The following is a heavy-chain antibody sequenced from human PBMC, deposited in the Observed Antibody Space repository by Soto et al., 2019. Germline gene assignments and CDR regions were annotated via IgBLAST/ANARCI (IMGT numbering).Heavy chain of an antibody. CDR1: GDSVPNNHAA. J-gene: IGHJ3*01. Sequence: SQTLSLNCAISGDSVPNNHAASGWIRQSPSRGLDWLGRIYYSSKCYTDYALSVRSRININPDTSKNQFSLQLISVTPEDAAVYYCARGNSGLRAFDVWGQGTMV. CDR2: IYYSSKCYT. V-gene: IGHV6-1*01. D-gene: IGHD6-19*01. CDR3: ARGNSGLRAFDV.